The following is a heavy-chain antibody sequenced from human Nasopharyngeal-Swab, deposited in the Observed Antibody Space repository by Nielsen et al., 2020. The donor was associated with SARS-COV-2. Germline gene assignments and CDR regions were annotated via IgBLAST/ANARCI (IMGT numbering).Heavy chain of an antibody. J-gene: IGHJ6*03. CDR2: IGTEGDT. CDR1: GFTFSSYD. CDR3: ARARGINLGLGVVGDMDV. D-gene: IGHD3-3*01. Sequence: GGSLRLSCAASGFTFSSYDMHWVRQVTVKGLEWVSSIGTEGDTHYPDSVKGRFTISRENAKSSLYLQMNTVRAEDTGVYYCARARGINLGLGVVGDMDVWGKGTTVTVSS. V-gene: IGHV3-13*01.